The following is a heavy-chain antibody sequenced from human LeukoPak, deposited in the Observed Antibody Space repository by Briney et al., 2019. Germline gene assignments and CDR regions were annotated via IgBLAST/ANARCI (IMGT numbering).Heavy chain of an antibody. J-gene: IGHJ5*02. CDR3: ARESSSSWYNWFDP. D-gene: IGHD6-13*01. V-gene: IGHV4-30-4*01. Sequence: SQTLSLTCTVSGGSISSGDYYWSWIRQPPGKGLEWIGYIYYSGSTYYNPSLKSRVTISVDTSKNQFSLKLSSVTAADTAVYYCARESSSSWYNWFDPWGQGTLVTVSS. CDR1: GGSISSGDYY. CDR2: IYYSGST.